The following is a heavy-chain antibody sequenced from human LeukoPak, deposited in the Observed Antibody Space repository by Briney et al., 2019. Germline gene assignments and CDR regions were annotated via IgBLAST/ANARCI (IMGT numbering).Heavy chain of an antibody. V-gene: IGHV1-69*11. CDR1: GGTFSSYA. D-gene: IGHD6-19*01. CDR3: ARDSGGEQWLVPFDY. J-gene: IGHJ4*02. Sequence: SVKVSCKASGGTFSSYAISWVRQAPGQGLEWMGRIIPILGTANYAQKFQGRVTITTDESTSTAYMELSSLRSEDTAVYYCARDSGGEQWLVPFDYWGQGTLVTVSS. CDR2: IIPILGTA.